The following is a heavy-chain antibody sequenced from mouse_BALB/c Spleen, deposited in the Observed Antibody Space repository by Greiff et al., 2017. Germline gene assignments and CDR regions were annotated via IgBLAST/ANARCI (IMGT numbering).Heavy chain of an antibody. J-gene: IGHJ3*01. CDR2: ISYSGST. Sequence: VQLKESGPGLVKPSQSLSLTCTVTGYSITSDYAWNWIRQFPGNKLEWMGYISYSGSTSYNPSLKSRIAITRDTSKNQFFLQLNSVTTEDTATYYCARSDSSGTGFAYWGQGTLVTVSA. CDR1: GYSITSDYA. D-gene: IGHD3-2*01. V-gene: IGHV3-2*02. CDR3: ARSDSSGTGFAY.